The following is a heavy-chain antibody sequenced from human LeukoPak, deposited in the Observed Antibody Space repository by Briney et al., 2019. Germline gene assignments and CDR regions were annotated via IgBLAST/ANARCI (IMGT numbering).Heavy chain of an antibody. J-gene: IGHJ5*02. CDR3: ARGLRFLEWLNWFDP. CDR2: IYYSGST. D-gene: IGHD3-3*01. Sequence: SETLSLTCTVSGGSISSSSYYWGWIRQPPGKGLEWIGSIYYSGSTYYNPSLKSRVTISVDTSKNQFSLKLSSVTAADTAVYYCARGLRFLEWLNWFDPWGQGTLVTVSS. V-gene: IGHV4-39*01. CDR1: GGSISSSSYY.